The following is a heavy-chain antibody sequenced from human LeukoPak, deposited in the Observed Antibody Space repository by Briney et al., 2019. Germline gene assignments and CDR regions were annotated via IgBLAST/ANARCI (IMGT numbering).Heavy chain of an antibody. CDR2: IYSGGAT. CDR1: GFTVSSNY. V-gene: IGHV3-53*01. D-gene: IGHD3-10*01. Sequence: PGGSLRLSCAASGFTVSSNYMSWVRQAPGKGLEWVSVIYSGGATNYADSVKGRFTISRDNSKNTLYLQMNSLRDEDTAMYYCARGTYMVRGVSPFDYWGQGTLVTVSS. CDR3: ARGTYMVRGVSPFDY. J-gene: IGHJ4*02.